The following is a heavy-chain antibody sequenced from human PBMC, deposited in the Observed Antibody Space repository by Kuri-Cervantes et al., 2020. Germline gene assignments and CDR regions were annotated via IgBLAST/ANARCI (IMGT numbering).Heavy chain of an antibody. J-gene: IGHJ6*02. CDR1: GFTFSSYG. D-gene: IGHD2-2*01. Sequence: GGSLRLSCAASGFTFSSYGMHWVRQAPGKGLEWVAVIWYDGSNKYYADSVKGRFTISRDNSKNTLYLQMNSLRAEDTAVYYCAKGYCSSTSCPPPIYYYGMDVWGQGTTVTVSS. CDR2: IWYDGSNK. CDR3: AKGYCSSTSCPPPIYYYGMDV. V-gene: IGHV3-30*02.